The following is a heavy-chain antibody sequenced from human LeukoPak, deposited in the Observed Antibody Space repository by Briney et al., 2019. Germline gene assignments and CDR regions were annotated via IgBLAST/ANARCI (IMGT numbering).Heavy chain of an antibody. Sequence: SETLSLTCTVSGGFISTYYWSWIRQPPGKGLEWIGYIYYSGSTNYNPSLKSRVTISVDTSKSQFSLKLSSVTAADTAVYYCARGYSSSWFYFDYWGQGTLVTVSS. CDR2: IYYSGST. V-gene: IGHV4-59*01. CDR1: GGFISTYY. J-gene: IGHJ4*02. CDR3: ARGYSSSWFYFDY. D-gene: IGHD6-13*01.